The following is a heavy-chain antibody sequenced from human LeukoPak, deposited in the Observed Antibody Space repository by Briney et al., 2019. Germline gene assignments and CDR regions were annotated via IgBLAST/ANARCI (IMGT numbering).Heavy chain of an antibody. CDR2: IIPIFGTA. J-gene: IGHJ5*02. V-gene: IGHV1-69*13. CDR3: ARRYYYDSSGYPRWFDP. Sequence: SVKVSFKASGGTFVSYAISWVRQAPGQGLEWMGGIIPIFGTANYAQKFQGRVTITADESTSTAYMELSSLRSEDTAVYYCARRYYYDSSGYPRWFDPWGQGTLVTVSS. D-gene: IGHD3-22*01. CDR1: GGTFVSYA.